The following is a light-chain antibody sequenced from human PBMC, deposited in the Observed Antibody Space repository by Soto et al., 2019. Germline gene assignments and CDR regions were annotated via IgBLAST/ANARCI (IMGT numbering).Light chain of an antibody. CDR1: QSVSSSY. CDR2: GAS. CDR3: QRYDSSLYT. V-gene: IGKV3-20*01. Sequence: EIVLTQSPGTLSLSPGERVTLSCRASQSVSSSYLAWYQQKPGQAPGLLIYGASTRATGIPDRFSGSGSGTDFSLTISRLEPEDFAVYYCQRYDSSLYTFGQGTKLEIK. J-gene: IGKJ2*01.